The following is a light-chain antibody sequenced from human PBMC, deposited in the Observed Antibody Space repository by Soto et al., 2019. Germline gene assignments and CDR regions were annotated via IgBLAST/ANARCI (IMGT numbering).Light chain of an antibody. CDR2: GTS. V-gene: IGKV3-20*01. J-gene: IGKJ1*01. CDR1: ERIYSAY. CDR3: QQDGTSPRT. Sequence: VLWLSLGAVSLTSSERATLSCRASERIYSAYLGCYQAKPGQAPRLLIYGTSSRATGIPDRFSGSGSGTDFTLTICWLEPEDVVVDYCQQDGTSPRTFGHG.